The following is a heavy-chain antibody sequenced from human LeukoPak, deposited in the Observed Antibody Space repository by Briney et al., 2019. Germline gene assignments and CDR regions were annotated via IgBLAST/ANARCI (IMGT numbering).Heavy chain of an antibody. J-gene: IGHJ6*03. V-gene: IGHV4-59*01. CDR2: IFYNGNT. CDR1: DGSMSPYY. CDR3: ARGGYYYLDV. Sequence: SETLSLTCTVSDGSMSPYYWSWIRQSPGKGLEWIAYIFYNGNTKYNPSLWSQVTISIDTSRNQFFLNLNSVTAAGTAVHYCARGGYYYLDVWGKGTTVTVSS.